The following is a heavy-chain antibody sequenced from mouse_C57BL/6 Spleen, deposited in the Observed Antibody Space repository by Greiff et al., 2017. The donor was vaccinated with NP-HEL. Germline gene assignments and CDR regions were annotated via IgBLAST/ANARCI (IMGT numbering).Heavy chain of an antibody. Sequence: VQLQESGPELVKPGASVKISCKASGYAFSSSWMNWVKQRPGKGLEWIGRIYPGDGDTNYNGKFKGKATLTADKSSSTAYMQLSSLTSEDSAVYFCARNHYGSSYGAMDYWGQGTSVTVSS. CDR2: IYPGDGDT. J-gene: IGHJ4*01. CDR1: GYAFSSSW. CDR3: ARNHYGSSYGAMDY. D-gene: IGHD1-1*01. V-gene: IGHV1-82*01.